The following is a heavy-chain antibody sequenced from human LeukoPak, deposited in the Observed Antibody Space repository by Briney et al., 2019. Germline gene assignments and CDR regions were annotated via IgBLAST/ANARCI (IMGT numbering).Heavy chain of an antibody. D-gene: IGHD6-13*01. Sequence: PSETLSLTCTVSGGSISSYYWSWIRQPPGKGLEWIGYIYYSGSTNYNPSLKSRVTISVDTSKNQFSLKLSSVTAADTAVYYCARFIGGSSGNFDYWGQGTLVTVSS. CDR3: ARFIGGSSGNFDY. J-gene: IGHJ4*02. V-gene: IGHV4-59*12. CDR2: IYYSGST. CDR1: GGSISSYY.